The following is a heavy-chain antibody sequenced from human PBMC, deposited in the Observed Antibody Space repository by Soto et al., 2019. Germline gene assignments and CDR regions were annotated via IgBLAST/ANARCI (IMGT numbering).Heavy chain of an antibody. Sequence: EVQLVESGGGLVQPGGSLRLSCEASGFTFRNYDMHWVRQGTGKGLEWVSGISAAGDPDYADSVEGRFTISRENAQNSFFLQMNSLSVGDTAVYYCARTDRDFYGLDVWAKGPRASSP. CDR3: ARTDRDFYGLDV. V-gene: IGHV3-13*05. CDR2: ISAAGDP. CDR1: GFTFRNYD. J-gene: IGHJ6*02.